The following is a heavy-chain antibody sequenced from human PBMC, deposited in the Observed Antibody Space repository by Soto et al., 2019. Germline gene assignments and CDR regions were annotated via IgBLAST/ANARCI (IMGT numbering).Heavy chain of an antibody. V-gene: IGHV3-30-3*01. CDR2: ISYDGSNK. CDR1: GFTFSSYA. D-gene: IGHD5-18*01. CDR3: ARAGRVYSYGYGINY. J-gene: IGHJ4*02. Sequence: GGSLRLSCAASGFTFSSYAMHWVRQAPGKGLEWVAVISYDGSNKYYADSVKGRFTISRDNSKNTLYLQMNSLRAEDTAVYYCARAGRVYSYGYGINYWGQGTLVTVSS.